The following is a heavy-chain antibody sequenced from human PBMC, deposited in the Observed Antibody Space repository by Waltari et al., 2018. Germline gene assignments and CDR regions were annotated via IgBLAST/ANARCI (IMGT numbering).Heavy chain of an antibody. D-gene: IGHD3-3*01. Sequence: QVQLVQSGAEVKKPGASVKVSCQASGYPFTGYYMHWVRQAPGQGLEWIGWINPNSGGTNYAQKFQGRVTMTRDTSISTAYMELSRLRSDDTAVYYCASQGTVLRFLEWLLSPDRGYYYYYGMDVWGQGTTVTVSS. CDR3: ASQGTVLRFLEWLLSPDRGYYYYYGMDV. V-gene: IGHV1-2*02. J-gene: IGHJ6*02. CDR1: GYPFTGYY. CDR2: INPNSGGT.